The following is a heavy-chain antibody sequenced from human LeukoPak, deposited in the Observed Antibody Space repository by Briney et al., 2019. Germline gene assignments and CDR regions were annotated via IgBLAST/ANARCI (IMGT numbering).Heavy chain of an antibody. CDR1: GFTFSSYA. V-gene: IGHV3-30-3*01. CDR3: AKVRVSIAVALKPDFDY. D-gene: IGHD6-19*01. Sequence: GGSLRLSCAASGFTFSSYAMHWVRQAPGKGLEWVAVISYDGSNKYYADSVKGRFTISRDNSKNTLYLQMNSLRAEDTAVYYCAKVRVSIAVALKPDFDYWGQGTLVTVSS. J-gene: IGHJ4*02. CDR2: ISYDGSNK.